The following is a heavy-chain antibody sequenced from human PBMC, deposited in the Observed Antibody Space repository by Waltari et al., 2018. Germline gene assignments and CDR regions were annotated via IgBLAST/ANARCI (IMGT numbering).Heavy chain of an antibody. V-gene: IGHV4-39*01. J-gene: IGHJ4*02. CDR3: ARLDPNGFDDS. D-gene: IGHD2-8*01. CDR1: GDSMNSRSYS. Sequence: QLQLQESGPGLVKSSETLSLTCFVSGDSMNSRSYSWGWIRQSPGRGLEWVGQMYITGLSEYHPSLRSRVSISIDRSKSQCSLTLTSLTAADTAVYHCARLDPNGFDDSWGQGTLVTVST. CDR2: MYITGLS.